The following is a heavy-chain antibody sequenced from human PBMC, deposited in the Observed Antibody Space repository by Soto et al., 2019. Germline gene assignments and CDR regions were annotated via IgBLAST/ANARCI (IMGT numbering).Heavy chain of an antibody. CDR3: AANQRYSYMGMDV. CDR1: GFTFTSSA. CDR2: IVVGSGNT. Sequence: SVKVSCKASGFTFTSSAVQWVRQARGQRLEWIGWIVVGSGNTNYAQKFQERVTITRDMSTSTAYMELSSLRSEDTAVYYCAANQRYSYMGMDVWGQGTTVTVSS. J-gene: IGHJ6*02. D-gene: IGHD5-18*01. V-gene: IGHV1-58*01.